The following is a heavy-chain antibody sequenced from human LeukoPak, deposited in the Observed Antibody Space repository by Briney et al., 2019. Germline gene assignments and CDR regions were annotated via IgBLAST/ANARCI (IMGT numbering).Heavy chain of an antibody. Sequence: PGGSLRLSCAASGFTFSSYAMHWVRQAPGKGLEWVAVISYDGSNKYYADSVKGRFTISRDNSKNTLYLQMNSLRAEDTAVYYCARGRPYYYDSRSSFASWAFDIWGQGTMVTVSS. CDR3: ARGRPYYYDSRSSFASWAFDI. J-gene: IGHJ3*02. D-gene: IGHD3-22*01. CDR2: ISYDGSNK. CDR1: GFTFSSYA. V-gene: IGHV3-30-3*01.